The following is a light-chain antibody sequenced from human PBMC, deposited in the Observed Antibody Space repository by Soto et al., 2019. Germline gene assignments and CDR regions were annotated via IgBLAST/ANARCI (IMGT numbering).Light chain of an antibody. CDR2: AAS. CDR1: EDIANY. CDR3: QKYNSAPYT. J-gene: IGKJ2*01. V-gene: IGKV1-27*01. Sequence: DIQMTQSPSSLSASVGDRVTITCQASEDIANYLAWYQQKPGKIPKILIYAASTLQSGVPSRFSGSGSGTDFTLTISSLQPEDVATYYCQKYNSAPYTFGQGTKLEIK.